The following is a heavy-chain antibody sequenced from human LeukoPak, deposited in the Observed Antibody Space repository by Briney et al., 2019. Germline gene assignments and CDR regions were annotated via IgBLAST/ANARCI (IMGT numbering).Heavy chain of an antibody. CDR3: ASNRDGYTPGAFDI. CDR2: IYYSGST. Sequence: SETLSLTCTVSGGSISSYYWSWTRQPPGKGLEWIGYIYYSGSTNYNPSLKSRVTISVDTSKNQFSLKLSSVTAADTAVYYCASNRDGYTPGAFDIWGQGTMVTVSS. CDR1: GGSISSYY. V-gene: IGHV4-59*01. J-gene: IGHJ3*02. D-gene: IGHD5-24*01.